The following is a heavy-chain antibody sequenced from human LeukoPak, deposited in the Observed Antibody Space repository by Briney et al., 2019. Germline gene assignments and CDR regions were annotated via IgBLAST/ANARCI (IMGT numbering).Heavy chain of an antibody. CDR3: AKAGYYGSGSYMGYFDY. CDR2: ISYDGSNK. V-gene: IGHV3-30*18. D-gene: IGHD3-10*01. CDR1: GFTFSSYG. J-gene: IGHJ4*02. Sequence: GRSLRLSCAASGFTFSSYGMHWVRQAPGKGLEWVAVISYDGSNKYYADSVKGRFTISRDNSKNTLYLQMNSLRAEDTAVYYCAKAGYYGSGSYMGYFDYWGQGTLVTVSS.